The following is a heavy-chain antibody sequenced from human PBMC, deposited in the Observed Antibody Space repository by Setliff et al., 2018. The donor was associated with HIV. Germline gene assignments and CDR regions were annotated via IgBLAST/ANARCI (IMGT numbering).Heavy chain of an antibody. J-gene: IGHJ6*02. CDR1: GGSFSGYY. Sequence: PSETLSLTCAVYGGSFSGYYWSWIRQPPGKGLEWIGEIIHTGSTNYNPSLKSRVTISVDTSKNQFSLRLSSVTAADTAVYYCARGRSCSSSSCYLVYYYCYGMDVWGHGSMVTVSS. CDR2: IIHTGST. V-gene: IGHV4-34*01. D-gene: IGHD2-2*01. CDR3: ARGRSCSSSSCYLVYYYCYGMDV.